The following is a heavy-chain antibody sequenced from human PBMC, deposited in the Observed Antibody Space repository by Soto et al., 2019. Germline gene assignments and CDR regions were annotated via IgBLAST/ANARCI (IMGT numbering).Heavy chain of an antibody. CDR3: VRDSPIGSTFSGYDGIDY. V-gene: IGHV1-46*01. Sequence: GASVKVSCKASGYTFTSYYMHWVRQAPGQGLEWMGIINPSGGSTSYAQKFQGRVTITADKSTGTAYMELNSLRSEDTAVYYCVRDSPIGSTFSGYDGIDYWGQGTLVTVSS. J-gene: IGHJ4*02. CDR1: GYTFTSYY. D-gene: IGHD5-12*01. CDR2: INPSGGST.